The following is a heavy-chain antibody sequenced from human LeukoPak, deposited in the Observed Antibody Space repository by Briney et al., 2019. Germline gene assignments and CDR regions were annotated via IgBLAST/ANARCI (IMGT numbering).Heavy chain of an antibody. J-gene: IGHJ6*03. D-gene: IGHD5-12*01. CDR2: IRSKAYGGTT. V-gene: IGHV3-49*04. Sequence: PGGSLRLSCTASGFTFGDYVMSWGRQAPGKGLEWVGFIRSKAYGGTTEYAASVKGRFTISRDDSKSIAYLQMNSLKTEDTAVYYCTRGERWLRFDSYYYYMDVWGKGTTVTVSS. CDR3: TRGERWLRFDSYYYYMDV. CDR1: GFTFGDYV.